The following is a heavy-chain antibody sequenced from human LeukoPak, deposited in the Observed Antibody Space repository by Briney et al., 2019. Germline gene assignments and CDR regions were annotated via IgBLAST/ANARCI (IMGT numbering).Heavy chain of an antibody. CDR2: IIPILGIA. D-gene: IGHD3-3*01. CDR3: ATIFGVVTNFDY. CDR1: GYTFTSYG. Sequence: ASVKVSCKASGYTFTSYGISWVRQAPGQGLEWMGRIIPILGIANYAQKFQGRVTITADKSTSTAYMELSSLRSEDTAVYYCATIFGVVTNFDYWGQGTLVTVSS. V-gene: IGHV1-69*04. J-gene: IGHJ4*02.